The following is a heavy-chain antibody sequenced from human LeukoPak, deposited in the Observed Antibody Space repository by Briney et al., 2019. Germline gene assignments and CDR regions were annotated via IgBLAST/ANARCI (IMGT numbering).Heavy chain of an antibody. CDR2: IYYSGST. Sequence: SETLSLTCTVSGGSISTRNYYWGWIRQPPGKGLEWIGTIYYSGSTYYNPSLKSRVTISLDTSKNQFSLKLSSVTAADTAMYYCARGGAIFLGLCWFDPWGQGTLVTVSS. D-gene: IGHD2-21*01. CDR1: GGSISTRNYY. J-gene: IGHJ5*02. V-gene: IGHV4-39*07. CDR3: ARGGAIFLGLCWFDP.